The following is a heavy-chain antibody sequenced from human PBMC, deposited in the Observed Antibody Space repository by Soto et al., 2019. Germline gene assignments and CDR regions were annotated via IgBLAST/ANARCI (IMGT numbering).Heavy chain of an antibody. CDR2: IIPSFGTT. V-gene: IGHV1-69*13. D-gene: IGHD5-18*01. J-gene: IGHJ6*02. CDR1: GGSFTYT. CDR3: AKLHSNGPYGMHX. Sequence: SVKVSGKASGGSFTYTLSWVRQAPGQGLEWMGGIIPSFGTTNDAQNFKGRVTITADEATKTGYMELSTLRSEYTAVYYCAKLHSNGPYGMHXWGQVTPVTVS.